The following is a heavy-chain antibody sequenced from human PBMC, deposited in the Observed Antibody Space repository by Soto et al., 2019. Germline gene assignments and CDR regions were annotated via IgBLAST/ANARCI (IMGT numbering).Heavy chain of an antibody. D-gene: IGHD5-12*01. V-gene: IGHV4-34*09. J-gene: IGHJ4*02. CDR2: ITHGGSS. CDR1: SGSFSGYY. Sequence: SETLSLTCAVYSGSFSGYYYSWIRQSPGKGLEWIGEITHGGSSYYNPSLKSRVTISVDASKNQLSLRLASVTAADTAVYYCARDLRGYSRYDYLDYWGQGIPVTVSS. CDR3: ARDLRGYSRYDYLDY.